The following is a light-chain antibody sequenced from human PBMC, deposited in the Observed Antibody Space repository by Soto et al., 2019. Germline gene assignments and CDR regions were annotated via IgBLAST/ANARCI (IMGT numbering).Light chain of an antibody. CDR3: QQYNSYVYT. V-gene: IGKV1-5*03. CDR1: QSISSW. CDR2: KAS. J-gene: IGKJ2*01. Sequence: DIQMNQSPSTLSASVGDRVTITCRASQSISSWLAWYQQKPGKAPKLLIYKASSLESGVPSRFSGSGSGTEFTLTISSLQSDEFATYYCQQYNSYVYTFGQGTKLEIK.